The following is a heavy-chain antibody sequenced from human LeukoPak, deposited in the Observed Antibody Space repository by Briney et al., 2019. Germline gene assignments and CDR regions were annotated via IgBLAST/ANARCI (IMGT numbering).Heavy chain of an antibody. CDR3: ARDGVAEGATDY. D-gene: IGHD3-3*01. V-gene: IGHV3-21*01. Sequence: PGGSLRLSCAASGFTFSSYSMNWVRQAPGKGLEWVSSISSSSSYIYYADSVKGRFTISRDNAKNSLYLQMNSLRAEDTAVYYCARDGVAEGATDYWGQGTLVTVSS. J-gene: IGHJ4*02. CDR2: ISSSSSYI. CDR1: GFTFSSYS.